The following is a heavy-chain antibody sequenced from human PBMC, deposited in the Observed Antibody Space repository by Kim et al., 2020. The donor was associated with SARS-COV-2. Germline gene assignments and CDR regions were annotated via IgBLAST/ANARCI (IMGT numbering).Heavy chain of an antibody. CDR2: ISPSGDTT. V-gene: IGHV1-46*01. CDR1: GSTFSNYY. J-gene: IGHJ4*02. CDR3: AGGEWELLLDY. Sequence: ASVKVSCKASGSTFSNYYMHWVRQAPGHGLEWMGIISPSGDTTDYAQNFQGRVTLTRDTSTTTVFMEMSSLTSEDTAIYYCAGGEWELLLDYWGQGTLVSVSS. D-gene: IGHD1-26*01.